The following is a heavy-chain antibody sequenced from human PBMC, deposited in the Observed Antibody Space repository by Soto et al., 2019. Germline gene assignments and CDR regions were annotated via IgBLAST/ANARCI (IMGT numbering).Heavy chain of an antibody. J-gene: IGHJ6*02. D-gene: IGHD5-18*01. V-gene: IGHV3-53*01. CDR3: AREHLVGGRYSYGLTYYYYGMDV. CDR2: IYSGGST. Sequence: EVQLVESGGGLIQPGGSLRLSCAASGFTVSSNYMSWVRQAPGKGLEWVSVIYSGGSTYYADSVKGRFTISRDNSKNTLYLQMNSLRAEDTAVYYCAREHLVGGRYSYGLTYYYYGMDVWGQGTTVTVSS. CDR1: GFTVSSNY.